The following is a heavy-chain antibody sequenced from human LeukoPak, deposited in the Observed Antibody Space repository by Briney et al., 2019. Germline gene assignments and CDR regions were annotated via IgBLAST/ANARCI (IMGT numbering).Heavy chain of an antibody. Sequence: PGGSLRLSCAASGFTLSSYAMTWVRQAPGRGLEWVSSVDGGGGGTYHADSVKGRFTISRDNSKDTLYSQMNGLRAEDTAVYFCAKQSAGSAAWYSLHYDFWGQGTLVTVSS. D-gene: IGHD6-13*01. V-gene: IGHV3-23*01. J-gene: IGHJ4*02. CDR1: GFTLSSYA. CDR3: AKQSAGSAAWYSLHYDF. CDR2: VDGGGGGT.